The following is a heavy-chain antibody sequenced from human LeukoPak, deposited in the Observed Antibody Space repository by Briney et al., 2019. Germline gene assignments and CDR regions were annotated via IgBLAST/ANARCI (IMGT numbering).Heavy chain of an antibody. CDR2: IYHSGST. CDR1: GYSISSGYY. CDR3: AREIVGATEGAFDI. D-gene: IGHD1-26*01. V-gene: IGHV4-38-2*02. Sequence: SETLSLTCTVSGYSISSGYYWGWIRQPPGKGLEWIGSIYHSGSTYYNPSLKSRVTISVDTSKNQFSLKLSSVTAADTAVYYCAREIVGATEGAFDIWGQGTMVTVSS. J-gene: IGHJ3*02.